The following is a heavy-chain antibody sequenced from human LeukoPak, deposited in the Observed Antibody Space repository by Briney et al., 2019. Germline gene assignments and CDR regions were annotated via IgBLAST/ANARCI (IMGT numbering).Heavy chain of an antibody. Sequence: GGSLRLSCAASGLTFSSYAMSWVRQAPGKGLEWVSAISGSGGSTYYADSVKGRFTISRDNSKNTLYLQMNSLRAEDTAVYYCAKSLYYYDSSASFDYWGQGTLVTVSS. CDR3: AKSLYYYDSSASFDY. CDR2: ISGSGGST. D-gene: IGHD3-22*01. CDR1: GLTFSSYA. J-gene: IGHJ4*02. V-gene: IGHV3-23*01.